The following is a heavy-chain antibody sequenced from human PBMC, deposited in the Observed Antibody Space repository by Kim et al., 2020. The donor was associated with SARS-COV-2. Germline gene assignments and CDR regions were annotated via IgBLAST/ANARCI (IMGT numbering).Heavy chain of an antibody. Sequence: ASVKVSCKASGYSFTTYGISWVRQAPGQGLEWLAWISPHNGNSNYAQQFQGRVTLTTDTSTTTVYMEVRSLRTDDTAVYYCASGRGSGWYYPLHYWGQGALVTVSS. V-gene: IGHV1-18*01. CDR1: GYSFTTYG. CDR2: ISPHNGNS. D-gene: IGHD6-19*01. J-gene: IGHJ4*02. CDR3: ASGRGSGWYYPLHY.